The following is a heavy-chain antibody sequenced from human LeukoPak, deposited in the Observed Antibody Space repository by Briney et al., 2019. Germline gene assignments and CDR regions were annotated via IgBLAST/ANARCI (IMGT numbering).Heavy chain of an antibody. CDR3: ARGGVDYYGSGTYYLMYYFDY. CDR2: ISGSGGAS. CDR1: GFTFSSYS. Sequence: PGGSLRLSCAASGFTFSSYSMNWVRRAPGKGLEWVSGISGSGGASYYADSVKGRFTISRDDSHNTLYLQMNSLRAEDTAVYFCARGGVDYYGSGTYYLMYYFDYWGQGALVTVSS. V-gene: IGHV3-23*01. D-gene: IGHD3-10*01. J-gene: IGHJ4*02.